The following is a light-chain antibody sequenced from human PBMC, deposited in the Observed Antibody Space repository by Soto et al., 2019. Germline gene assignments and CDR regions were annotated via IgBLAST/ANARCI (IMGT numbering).Light chain of an antibody. CDR1: GSDVGGYDF. J-gene: IGLJ2*01. CDR3: CSFAGTYTVV. V-gene: IGLV2-11*01. Sequence: QSALTQPRSVSGSPGQSVTISCTGTGSDVGGYDFVSWYQQHPGKAPKLMIYDVSKRPSGVPDRFSGSKSGSTASLTISGLQADDEADYFCCSFAGTYTVVFGGGTKVTVL. CDR2: DVS.